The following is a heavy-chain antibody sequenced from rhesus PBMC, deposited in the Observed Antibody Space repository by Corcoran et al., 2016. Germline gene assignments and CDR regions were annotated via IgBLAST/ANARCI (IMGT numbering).Heavy chain of an antibody. V-gene: IGHV3-136*01. CDR3: TIISAAGTKFDY. J-gene: IGHJ4*01. D-gene: IGHD6-31*01. CDR2: ISYTGKTI. Sequence: EVQRVESGGGLVQPGGSLRRSGAASGFTSRSYARAGARQGRGKGLGGVSYISYTGKTIYYADSVTGRFTISRDNAKNSLSLQMSSLRAEDTAVYYCTIISAAGTKFDYWGQGVLVTVSS. CDR1: GFTSRSYA.